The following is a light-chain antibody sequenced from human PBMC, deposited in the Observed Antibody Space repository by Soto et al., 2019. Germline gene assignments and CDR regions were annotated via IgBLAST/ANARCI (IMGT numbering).Light chain of an antibody. CDR3: QSYASSLTLRV. J-gene: IGLJ1*01. CDR1: SSNIGAGYD. V-gene: IGLV1-40*01. CDR2: ANS. Sequence: QSVLTQPPSVSGAPGQRVTISCTGSSSNIGAGYDVHWYQQLPGTAPKLLIYANSNRPSGVPDRFSASKSGTSASLAITGLQAEDEADYYCQSYASSLTLRVFGTGTQLTVL.